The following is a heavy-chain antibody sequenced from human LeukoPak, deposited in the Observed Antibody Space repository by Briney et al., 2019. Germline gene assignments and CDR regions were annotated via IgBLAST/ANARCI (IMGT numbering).Heavy chain of an antibody. CDR2: INHSGST. D-gene: IGHD3-10*01. J-gene: IGHJ4*02. Sequence: SETLSLTCAVYGGSFSGYYWSWIRQPPGKGLEWIGEINHSGSTNYNPSLKSRVTISVDTSKNQFSLKLSSVTAADTAVYYCARGYGSGSYWLPFDYWGQGTLVTVSS. V-gene: IGHV4-34*01. CDR3: ARGYGSGSYWLPFDY. CDR1: GGSFSGYY.